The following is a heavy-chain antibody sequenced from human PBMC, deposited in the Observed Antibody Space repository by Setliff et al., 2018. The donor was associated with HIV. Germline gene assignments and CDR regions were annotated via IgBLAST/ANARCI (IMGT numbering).Heavy chain of an antibody. V-gene: IGHV1-2*06. Sequence: GASVKVSCKASGNTFTGPYLHWVRQAPGQGLEWMGRINPDTGATNYAQNFQARVTMTRDTSITTAYMELSSLRSDDTAVYYCARAHAPIVVVVAATVGWFDPWGQGTLVTVSS. CDR3: ARAHAPIVVVVAATVGWFDP. CDR2: INPDTGAT. D-gene: IGHD2-15*01. CDR1: GNTFTGPY. J-gene: IGHJ5*02.